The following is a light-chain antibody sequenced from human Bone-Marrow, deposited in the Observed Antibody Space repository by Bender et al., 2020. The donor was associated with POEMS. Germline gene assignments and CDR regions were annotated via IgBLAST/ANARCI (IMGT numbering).Light chain of an antibody. CDR2: DDK. CDR3: CSYANTQTFV. V-gene: IGLV2-23*02. CDR1: SSDVGHYNL. Sequence: QSALTQPPSVSASPGQSVTISCTGTSSDVGHYNLVSWYQQHPGKVPKVVIYDDKRRPSGVSPRFSASKSGNVAFLTISGLQTEDEAVYYCCSYANTQTFVFGGGTKLTVL. J-gene: IGLJ2*01.